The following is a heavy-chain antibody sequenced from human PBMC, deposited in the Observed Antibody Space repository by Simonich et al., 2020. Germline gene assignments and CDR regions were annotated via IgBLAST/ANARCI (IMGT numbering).Heavy chain of an antibody. D-gene: IGHD1-26*01. CDR3: ARAFYSGSYSFDP. J-gene: IGHJ5*02. CDR2: NNPNRCGT. Sequence: QVQLVQSGAEVKKPGASVKVSCKASGYTFTGYYMHWVRQAPGQGLEWMGGNNPNRCGTNYAHKFQGRVTMTRDTSISTAYMELSRLRSDDTAVYYCARAFYSGSYSFDPWGQGTLVTVSS. V-gene: IGHV1-2*07. CDR1: GYTFTGYY.